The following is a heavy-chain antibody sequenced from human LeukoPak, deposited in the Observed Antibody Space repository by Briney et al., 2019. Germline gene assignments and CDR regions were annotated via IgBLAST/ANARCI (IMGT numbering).Heavy chain of an antibody. Sequence: SETLSLTCTVSGASIDNYYWSWFRQPPGKGLEWVGYIYYSGSTNYNPSLKSRVTISVDTSKNQFSLKLSSVTAADTAVYYCAREVEYSSSPGWFDPWGQGTLVTVSS. CDR1: GASIDNYY. J-gene: IGHJ5*02. CDR3: AREVEYSSSPGWFDP. V-gene: IGHV4-59*01. D-gene: IGHD6-6*01. CDR2: IYYSGST.